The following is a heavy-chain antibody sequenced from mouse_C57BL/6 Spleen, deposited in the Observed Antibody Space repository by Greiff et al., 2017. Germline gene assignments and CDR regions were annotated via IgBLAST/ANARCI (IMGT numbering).Heavy chain of an antibody. CDR1: GYTFTDYE. CDR3: TDRAVTTVVAGGFDY. J-gene: IGHJ2*01. D-gene: IGHD1-1*01. CDR2: IDPETGGT. Sequence: QVHVKQSGAELVRPGASVTLSCKASGYTFTDYEMHWVKQTPVHGLEWIGAIDPETGGTAYNQKFKGKAILTADKSSSTAYMELRSLTSEDSAVYYCTDRAVTTVVAGGFDYWGQGTTLTVSS. V-gene: IGHV1-15*01.